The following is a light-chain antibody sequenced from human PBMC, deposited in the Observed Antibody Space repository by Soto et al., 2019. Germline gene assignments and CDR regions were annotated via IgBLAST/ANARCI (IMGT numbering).Light chain of an antibody. Sequence: QSALTQPVSVSGSPGQSITISCTGTSSDVGSYNLVSWYQQHPGKAPKLMIYEVSKRPSGVSNRFSGSKSGNTASLTISGLQAEDEADYYCCSYAGSSTLVFGGGTKVTVL. V-gene: IGLV2-23*02. CDR3: CSYAGSSTLV. CDR2: EVS. CDR1: SSDVGSYNL. J-gene: IGLJ2*01.